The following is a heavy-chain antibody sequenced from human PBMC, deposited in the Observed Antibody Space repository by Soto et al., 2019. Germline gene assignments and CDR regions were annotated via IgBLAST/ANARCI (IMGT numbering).Heavy chain of an antibody. CDR2: VYIDGTT. CDR1: GLSVTDAY. D-gene: IGHD3-3*01. CDR3: AREPLLSGPLALDAFGV. V-gene: IGHV3-53*01. J-gene: IGHJ3*01. Sequence: EGQLVESGGGSIQPGGSLRVSCAASGLSVTDAYTCCGRQVRGVRLERGSGVYIDGTTNYADSVKGHFTISRDNSRNTVYIQMISLRAESMTMYYCAREPLLSGPLALDAFGVWGQGTKVTVS.